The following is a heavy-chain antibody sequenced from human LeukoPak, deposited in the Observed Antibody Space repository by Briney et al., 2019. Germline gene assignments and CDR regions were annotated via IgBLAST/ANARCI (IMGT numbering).Heavy chain of an antibody. CDR1: GGSISSYY. V-gene: IGHV4-59*01. CDR2: LFYSGST. CDR3: ATVAVIRGVTYFDY. D-gene: IGHD3-10*01. J-gene: IGHJ4*02. Sequence: SETLSLACTVPGGSISSYYWSWIRQPPGKGLEWIAYLFYSGSTDYNPSLESRVTISVDTSKNQFSLKLRSVTAADTAVYYCATVAVIRGVTYFDYWGQGTLVTVSS.